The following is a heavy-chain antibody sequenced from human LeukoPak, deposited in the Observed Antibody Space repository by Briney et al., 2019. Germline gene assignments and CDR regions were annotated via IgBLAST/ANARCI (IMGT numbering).Heavy chain of an antibody. CDR2: ISSSGSTI. CDR3: ARDRSGIAAY. Sequence: GGSLRLPCAASGFTFSSYEMNWVRQAPGKGLEWVSYISSSGSTIYYADSVKGRFTISRDNSKNTLYLQMNSLRAEDTAVYYCARDRSGIAAYWGQGTLVTVSS. V-gene: IGHV3-48*03. J-gene: IGHJ4*02. D-gene: IGHD6-13*01. CDR1: GFTFSSYE.